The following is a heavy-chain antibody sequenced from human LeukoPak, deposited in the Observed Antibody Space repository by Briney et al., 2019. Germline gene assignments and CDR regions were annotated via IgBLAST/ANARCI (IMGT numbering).Heavy chain of an antibody. Sequence: SQTLSLTCAISGDSVSSNTVAWNWIRQPPSRGLEWLGRTYYRSKWYNDYAVSVKSRITINPDTSRNQFSLQLNSVTPEDTAVYYCARGGSTYGLLDYWGQGTLVTVSS. CDR3: ARGGSTYGLLDY. CDR2: TYYRSKWYN. CDR1: GDSVSSNTVA. J-gene: IGHJ4*02. V-gene: IGHV6-1*01. D-gene: IGHD5-18*01.